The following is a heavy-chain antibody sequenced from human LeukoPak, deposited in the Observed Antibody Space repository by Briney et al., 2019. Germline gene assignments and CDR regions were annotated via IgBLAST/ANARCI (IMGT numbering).Heavy chain of an antibody. Sequence: SQTLSLTCAISGDSVSSNNAAWNWIRKSPLRGLEWLGRTYYRSKWYNDYAVSVKSRVNINADTSKNQFSLHLNSVTPEDTAVYYCARDQGSNGDLDYWGQGTLVTVSS. D-gene: IGHD6-19*01. J-gene: IGHJ4*02. CDR2: TYYRSKWYN. CDR3: ARDQGSNGDLDY. V-gene: IGHV6-1*01. CDR1: GDSVSSNNAA.